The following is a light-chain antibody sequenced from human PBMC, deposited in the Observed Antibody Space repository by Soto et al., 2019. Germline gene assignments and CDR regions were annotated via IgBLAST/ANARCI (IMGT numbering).Light chain of an antibody. J-gene: IGKJ4*01. CDR2: FAS. CDR3: QQYTAWPLT. CDR1: QTVYNN. Sequence: IVMTQSPATLSVSPGEKATLSCRASQTVYNNLAWYQQKPGQAPRLLVYFASTRATGIPARFSGSGSGTEFSLTISSLQSEEFALYYCQQYTAWPLTFGGGTKVETK. V-gene: IGKV3-15*01.